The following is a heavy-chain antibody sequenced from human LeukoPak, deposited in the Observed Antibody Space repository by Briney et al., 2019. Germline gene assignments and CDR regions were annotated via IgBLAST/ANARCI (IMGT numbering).Heavy chain of an antibody. CDR1: GFTFSSYS. J-gene: IGHJ5*02. CDR3: ARHKIVITVLGVHRWFDP. CDR2: ISSSSSYI. D-gene: IGHD3-3*01. V-gene: IGHV3-21*01. Sequence: GGSLRLSCAASGFTFSSYSMNWVRQAPGKGLEWVSSISSSSSYIYYADSVKGRFTISRDNAKNSLYLQMNSLRAEDTAVYYCARHKIVITVLGVHRWFDPWGQGTLVAVSS.